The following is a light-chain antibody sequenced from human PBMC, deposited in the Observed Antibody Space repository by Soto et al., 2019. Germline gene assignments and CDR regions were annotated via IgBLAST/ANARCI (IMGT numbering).Light chain of an antibody. J-gene: IGKJ1*01. CDR1: QSVLSNS. CDR3: QQCGNSTWT. V-gene: IGKV3-20*01. Sequence: EIVLTQSPGTLSLSPGERATLSCRASQSVLSNSLGWYQQKPGQAPRLLIYGAANRATGISDRSSGSGFGSDFTLTISRLEPEDCAVYYCQQCGNSTWTFGQGTKVEIK. CDR2: GAA.